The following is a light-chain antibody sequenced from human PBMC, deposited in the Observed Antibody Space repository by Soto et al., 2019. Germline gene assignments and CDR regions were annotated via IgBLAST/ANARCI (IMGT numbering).Light chain of an antibody. Sequence: EIVLTQSPGTLSLSPGERATLSCRASQSVSSSYLAWYQQKPGQATRLLIYGASSRATGIPDRFSGSGSGTDFTLTISSLEPEDFAVYYCQQYGSSPLTFGQGTKVEIK. CDR1: QSVSSSY. CDR2: GAS. CDR3: QQYGSSPLT. J-gene: IGKJ1*01. V-gene: IGKV3-20*01.